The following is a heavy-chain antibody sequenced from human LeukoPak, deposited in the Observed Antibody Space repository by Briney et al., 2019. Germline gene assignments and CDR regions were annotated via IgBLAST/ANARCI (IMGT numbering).Heavy chain of an antibody. CDR1: GGSISSYY. D-gene: IGHD3-10*01. J-gene: IGHJ5*02. CDR3: ARDSGPTMVRGVIKGGYNWFDP. Sequence: SETLSLTCTVSGGSISSYYWSWIRQPPGKGLEWIGSIYHSGSTYYNPSLKSRVTISVDTSKNQFSLKLSSVTAADTAVYYCARDSGPTMVRGVIKGGYNWFDPWGQGTLVTVSS. CDR2: IYHSGST. V-gene: IGHV4-38-2*02.